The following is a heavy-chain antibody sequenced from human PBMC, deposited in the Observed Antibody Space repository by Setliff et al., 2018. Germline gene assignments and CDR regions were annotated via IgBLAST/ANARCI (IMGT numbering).Heavy chain of an antibody. Sequence: GSLRLSCVVSGFTVSNDFMGWVRQAPGKGLEWVSVIYNIGETRYADSVKGRFTISRDNAKNSLYLQMNSLRGEDTAVYYCAKVGIFGGGYFDFWGQGTLVTVSS. V-gene: IGHV3-53*01. CDR3: AKVGIFGGGYFDF. CDR1: GFTVSNDF. D-gene: IGHD3-3*01. J-gene: IGHJ4*02. CDR2: IYNIGET.